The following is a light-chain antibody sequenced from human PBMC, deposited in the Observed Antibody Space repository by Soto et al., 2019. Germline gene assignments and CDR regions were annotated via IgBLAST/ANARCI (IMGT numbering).Light chain of an antibody. J-gene: IGKJ5*01. V-gene: IGKV3-15*01. CDR2: GAS. Sequence: EVVMTQSPATLSVSPGERVTLSCRASQSVSSNLAWYQQKPGQAPRLLIYGASTRATGVPARFSGSGSGTDFTLTISSLQSGDFAVYYCQQYNNWPPITFGQGTRLEIK. CDR3: QQYNNWPPIT. CDR1: QSVSSN.